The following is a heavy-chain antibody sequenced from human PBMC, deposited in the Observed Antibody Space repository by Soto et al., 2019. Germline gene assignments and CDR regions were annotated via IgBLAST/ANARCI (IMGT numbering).Heavy chain of an antibody. CDR2: IYYSGST. CDR1: GGSISSYY. J-gene: IGHJ4*01. V-gene: IGHV4-59*01. Sequence: PSETLSLTCTVSGGSISSYYWSWIRQPPGKGLEWIGYIYYSGSTNYNPSLKSRVTISVDTSKNQFSLKLSSVTAADTAVYYCARTLKGAGSYYFDYWGHGTLVT. CDR3: ARTLKGAGSYYFDY. D-gene: IGHD2-15*01.